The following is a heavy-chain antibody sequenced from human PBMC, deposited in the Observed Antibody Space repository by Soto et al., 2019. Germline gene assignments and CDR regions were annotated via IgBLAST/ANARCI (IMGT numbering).Heavy chain of an antibody. CDR3: ARGASDFWGAYPEIHFFDY. Sequence: QVLLVESGGGVVQPGRSLRLSCAASEFTFSTYPMHWVRQAPGKGLERVAVISYDETNKYYADSVKGRFTISRDNSKNPLYLQMNNLRADDTAVYYCARGASDFWGAYPEIHFFDYWGHGTLVTVSS. V-gene: IGHV3-30-3*01. D-gene: IGHD3-3*01. CDR1: EFTFSTYP. J-gene: IGHJ4*01. CDR2: ISYDETNK.